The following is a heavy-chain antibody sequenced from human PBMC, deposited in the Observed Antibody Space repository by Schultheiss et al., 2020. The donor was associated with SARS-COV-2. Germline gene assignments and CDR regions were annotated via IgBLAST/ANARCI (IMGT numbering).Heavy chain of an antibody. CDR2: ISSTGYNV. D-gene: IGHD5-12*01. J-gene: IGHJ4*02. CDR3: ARDVRTLRFDY. Sequence: GESLKISCAASGFSVGNNFMSWVRQAPGKGLEFVSLISSTGYNVYYADSVKGRFTISRDNVKKSVHLQMSGLGAEDTAVYYCARDVRTLRFDYWGQGTLVTVSS. V-gene: IGHV3-11*04. CDR1: GFSVGNNF.